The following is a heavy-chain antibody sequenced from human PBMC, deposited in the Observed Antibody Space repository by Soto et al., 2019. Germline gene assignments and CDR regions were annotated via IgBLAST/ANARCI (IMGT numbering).Heavy chain of an antibody. V-gene: IGHV1-18*01. CDR1: GYTFTSYG. D-gene: IGHD3-3*01. Sequence: ASVKVSFKASGYTFTSYGISWVRQAPGQGLEWMGWISAYNGNTNYAQKLQGRVTMTTDTSTSTAYMELRSLRSDDTAVYYCATGITIFGVVDMDVWGQGTTVTVSS. CDR2: ISAYNGNT. J-gene: IGHJ6*02. CDR3: ATGITIFGVVDMDV.